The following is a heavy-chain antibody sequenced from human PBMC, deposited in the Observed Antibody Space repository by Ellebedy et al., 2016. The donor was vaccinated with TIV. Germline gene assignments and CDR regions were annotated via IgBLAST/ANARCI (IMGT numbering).Heavy chain of an antibody. D-gene: IGHD6-19*01. CDR1: GYTFTSYG. J-gene: IGHJ4*02. CDR3: ALGPNLGIAVAGSNYYFDY. CDR2: ISAYNGNT. Sequence: AASVKVSCKASGYTFTSYGISWVRQAPGQGLEWMGWISAYNGNTNYAQKLQGRVTMTTDTSTSTAYMELRSLRSDDTAVYYCALGPNLGIAVAGSNYYFDYWGQGTLVTVSS. V-gene: IGHV1-18*01.